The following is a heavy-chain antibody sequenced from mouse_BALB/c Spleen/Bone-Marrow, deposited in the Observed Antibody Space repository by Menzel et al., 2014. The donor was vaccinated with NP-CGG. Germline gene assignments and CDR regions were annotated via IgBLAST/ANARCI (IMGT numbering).Heavy chain of an antibody. Sequence: LVKTGASVKISCKASGYSFTGYYMHWVKQSHGKGLEWIGYISCYNGATRYNQKFKGKATFTVDTSSSTAHMQFNSLTSEDSAVYFCARGGTTISTDAMDYWGQGTSVTVSS. V-gene: IGHV1S34*01. CDR3: ARGGTTISTDAMDY. D-gene: IGHD1-1*01. CDR1: GYSFTGYY. J-gene: IGHJ4*01. CDR2: ISCYNGAT.